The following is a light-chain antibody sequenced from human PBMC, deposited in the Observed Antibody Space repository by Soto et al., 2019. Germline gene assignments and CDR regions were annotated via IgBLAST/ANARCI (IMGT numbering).Light chain of an antibody. V-gene: IGLV1-44*01. J-gene: IGLJ1*01. Sequence: QSVLTQTPSASGTPGQRVTISCSGSSSNIGSNTVSWYQQVPGTAPKLLIFSNDQRPSGVPDRFSGSESGTSASLAISGLQAEDAADYVCATWDDSLNAYVFGSGTKLTVL. CDR3: ATWDDSLNAYV. CDR1: SSNIGSNT. CDR2: SND.